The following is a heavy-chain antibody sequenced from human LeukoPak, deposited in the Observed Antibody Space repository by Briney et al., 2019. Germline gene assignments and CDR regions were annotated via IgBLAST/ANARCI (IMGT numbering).Heavy chain of an antibody. CDR3: ARGRSQRGWFDP. Sequence: SETLSPTCAVYGGSFSGYYWSWIRQPPGKGLEWIGEINHSGSTNYNPSLKSRVTISVDTSKNQFSLKLSSVTAADTAVYYCARGRSQRGWFDPWGQGTLVTVSS. J-gene: IGHJ5*02. D-gene: IGHD6-25*01. CDR1: GGSFSGYY. CDR2: INHSGST. V-gene: IGHV4-34*01.